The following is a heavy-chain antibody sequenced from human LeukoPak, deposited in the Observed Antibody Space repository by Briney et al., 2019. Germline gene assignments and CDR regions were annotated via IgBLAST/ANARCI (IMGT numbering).Heavy chain of an antibody. Sequence: PGGSLRLSCAASGFTFSSYGMHWVRQAPGKGLEWVAVIWYDGSNKYYADSVKGRFTISRDNSKNTLYLQMNSLRAEDTAVYYCAKDRGGYPFSLFDYWGQGTLVTVSS. CDR3: AKDRGGYPFSLFDY. J-gene: IGHJ4*02. D-gene: IGHD5-12*01. CDR2: IWYDGSNK. V-gene: IGHV3-33*06. CDR1: GFTFSSYG.